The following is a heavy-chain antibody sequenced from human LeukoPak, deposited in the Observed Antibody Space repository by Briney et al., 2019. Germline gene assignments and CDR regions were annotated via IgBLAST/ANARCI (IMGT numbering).Heavy chain of an antibody. J-gene: IGHJ5*02. CDR3: AKHDPRRVVITNWFDP. Sequence: GGSLRLSCAASGFTLDDYYMSWIRQVPGKGLEWVSYISYSGSSYADSVKGRFTISRDNAENSLYLQMNSLRAEDTAVYYCAKHDPRRVVITNWFDPWRQGTLVTVSS. CDR2: ISYSGS. CDR1: GFTLDDYY. V-gene: IGHV3-11*01. D-gene: IGHD3-22*01.